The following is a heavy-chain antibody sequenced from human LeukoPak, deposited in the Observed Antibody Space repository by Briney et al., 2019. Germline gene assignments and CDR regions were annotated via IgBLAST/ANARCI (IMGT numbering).Heavy chain of an antibody. CDR2: INHSGST. V-gene: IGHV4-34*01. J-gene: IGHJ3*02. CDR3: ARAPIGAKSHDAFDI. Sequence: SETLSLTCAVYGGSFSGYYWSWIRQPPGKGLEWIGEINHSGSTNYNPSLRSRVTISVDTSKNQFSLKLSSVTAADTAVYYCARAPIGAKSHDAFDIWGQGTMVTVSS. CDR1: GGSFSGYY. D-gene: IGHD4/OR15-4a*01.